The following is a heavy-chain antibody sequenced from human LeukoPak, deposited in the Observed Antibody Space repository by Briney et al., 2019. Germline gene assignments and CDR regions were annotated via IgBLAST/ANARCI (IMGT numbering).Heavy chain of an antibody. V-gene: IGHV5-51*01. CDR1: GYSFTSYW. D-gene: IGHD6-19*01. J-gene: IGHJ4*02. Sequence: GESLKISCKGSGYSFTSYWIGWVRQMPGKGLEWMGIIYPGDSDTRYSPSFQGQVTISADMSISTAYLQWSSLKASDTAMYYCARAPLEEWLVPGFDYWGQGTLVTVSS. CDR2: IYPGDSDT. CDR3: ARAPLEEWLVPGFDY.